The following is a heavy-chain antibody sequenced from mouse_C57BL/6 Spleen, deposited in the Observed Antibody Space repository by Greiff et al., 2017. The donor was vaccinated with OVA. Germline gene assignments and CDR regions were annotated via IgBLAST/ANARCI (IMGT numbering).Heavy chain of an antibody. J-gene: IGHJ3*01. V-gene: IGHV1-69*01. CDR1: GYTFTSYW. CDR3: LYYDYEGFAY. CDR2: IDPSDSYT. Sequence: QVQLKQPGAELVMPGASVKLSCKASGYTFTSYWMHWVKQRPGQGLEWIGDIDPSDSYTNYNQKFKGKSTLTVDKSSSTAYMQLSSLTSEDSAVYYCLYYDYEGFAYWGQGTLVTVSA. D-gene: IGHD2-4*01.